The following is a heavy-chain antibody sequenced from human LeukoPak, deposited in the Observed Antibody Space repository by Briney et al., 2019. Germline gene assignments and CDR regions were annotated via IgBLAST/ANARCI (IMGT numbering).Heavy chain of an antibody. CDR2: IYYSGST. CDR3: ARDLRDDILTGYLDAFDI. J-gene: IGHJ3*02. D-gene: IGHD3-9*01. Sequence: SETPSLTCTVSGGSISSYYWGWIRQPPGKGLEWIGYIYYSGSTNYNPSLKSRVTISVDTSKNQFSLKLSSVTAADTAVYYCARDLRDDILTGYLDAFDIWGQGTMVTVSS. V-gene: IGHV4-59*01. CDR1: GGSISSYY.